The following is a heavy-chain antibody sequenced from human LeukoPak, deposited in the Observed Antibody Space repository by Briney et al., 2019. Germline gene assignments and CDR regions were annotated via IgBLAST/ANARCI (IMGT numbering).Heavy chain of an antibody. V-gene: IGHV3-21*01. Sequence: GGSLRLSCTASGFTFNGYSMNWVREAPGKGLEWVSSISTSSSYIYYADSVKGRFTISRNNPKNSLYLQMNSLRAEDTAVYYCARNRGDPSYFDYWGQGTLVTVSS. CDR3: ARNRGDPSYFDY. D-gene: IGHD4-17*01. CDR2: ISTSSSYI. J-gene: IGHJ4*02. CDR1: GFTFNGYS.